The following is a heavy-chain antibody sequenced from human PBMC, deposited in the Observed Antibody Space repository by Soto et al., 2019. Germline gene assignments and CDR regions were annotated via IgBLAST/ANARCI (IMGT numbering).Heavy chain of an antibody. J-gene: IGHJ4*02. CDR2: IYYSGST. CDR1: GGSISSSSYY. CDR3: ARPGYFDY. V-gene: IGHV4-39*01. Sequence: SETLSLTCTVSGGSISSSSYYWGWIRQPPGKGLEWIGSIYYSGSTYYNPSLKSRVTISVDTSKNQFSLKLSSVTAADTAVYYCARPGYFDYWGQGTLVTVSS.